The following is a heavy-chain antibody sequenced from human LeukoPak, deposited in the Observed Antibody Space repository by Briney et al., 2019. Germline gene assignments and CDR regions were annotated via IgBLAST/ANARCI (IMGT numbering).Heavy chain of an antibody. D-gene: IGHD3-22*01. CDR2: INPNSGGT. CDR3: ARAASRLYYYDSSGYSDN. Sequence: ASVKVSCKASGYTFTGYYMHWVRQAPGQGLEWMGWINPNSGGTNYAQKFQGRVIMTRDTSISTAYMELSRLRSDDTAVYYCARAASRLYYYDSSGYSDNWGQGTLVTVSS. V-gene: IGHV1-2*02. J-gene: IGHJ4*02. CDR1: GYTFTGYY.